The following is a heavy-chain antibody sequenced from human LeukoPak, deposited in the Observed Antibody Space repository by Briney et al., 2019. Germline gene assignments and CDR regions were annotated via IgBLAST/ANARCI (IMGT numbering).Heavy chain of an antibody. CDR2: ISYDGGNK. V-gene: IGHV3-30*09. CDR1: GFTFSSYA. D-gene: IGHD3-22*01. CDR3: AKDQEYYYDSSGYWVY. J-gene: IGHJ4*02. Sequence: GGSLRLSCAASGFTFSSYAMHWVRQAPGKGLEWVAVISYDGGNKYYADSVKGRFAISRDNSKNTLYLQMNSLRAEDTSVYYCAKDQEYYYDSSGYWVYWGQGTLVTVSS.